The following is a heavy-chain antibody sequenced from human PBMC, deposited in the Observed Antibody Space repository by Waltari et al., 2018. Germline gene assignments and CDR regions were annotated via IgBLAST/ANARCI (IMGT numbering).Heavy chain of an antibody. CDR2: IIPILGIV. CDR3: ARSPPTAIFYFDY. D-gene: IGHD5-18*01. J-gene: IGHJ4*02. V-gene: IGHV1-69*04. CDR1: GGTFSSYA. Sequence: QVQLVQSGAEVKKPGSSVKVSCKASGGTFSSYAISWVRQAPGQGLEWMGRIIPILGIVNDAQKFPGRITITADKSTSTAYMELSSLRSEDTAVYYCARSPPTAIFYFDYWGQGTLVTVSS.